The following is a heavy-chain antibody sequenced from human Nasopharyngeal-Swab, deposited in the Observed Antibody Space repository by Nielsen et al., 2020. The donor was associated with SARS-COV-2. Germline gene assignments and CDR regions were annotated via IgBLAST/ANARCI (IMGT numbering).Heavy chain of an antibody. Sequence: GESLKISCAASGFTFSSYAMSWVRQAPGKGLEWVSAISGSGGSTHYADSVKGRFTISRDNSKNTLYLQMNSLRAEDTAVYYCAKDWVGTSGASVYYYGMDVWGQGTTVTVSS. D-gene: IGHD3-16*01. CDR2: ISGSGGST. J-gene: IGHJ6*02. CDR3: AKDWVGTSGASVYYYGMDV. CDR1: GFTFSSYA. V-gene: IGHV3-23*01.